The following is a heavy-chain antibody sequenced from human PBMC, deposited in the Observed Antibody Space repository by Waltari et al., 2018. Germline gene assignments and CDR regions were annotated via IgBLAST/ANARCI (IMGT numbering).Heavy chain of an antibody. J-gene: IGHJ4*02. CDR3: ARRHGDY. CDR1: GYSISRGYY. CDR2: FFHDGST. Sequence: QVQLQESGPALVKPSETLSLTCVVSGYSISRGYYWGWIRQPPGKGLDWIASFFHDGSTFYNPSLESRVTISVDTSKNQFSLKLTSVTAADTAVYYCARRHGDYWGQGALVTVSS. D-gene: IGHD2-21*02. V-gene: IGHV4-38-2*01.